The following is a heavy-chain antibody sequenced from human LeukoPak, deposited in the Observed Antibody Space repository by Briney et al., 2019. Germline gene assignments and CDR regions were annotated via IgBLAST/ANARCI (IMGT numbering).Heavy chain of an antibody. Sequence: SQTLSLTCTVSGGSISSGSYYWRWIRQPAGTGLEWMGRIYTSGSTNYNPSLKSRVTISIDTSKNQFSLKLSSVTAADTAVYYCARDLWSGYPDYNWFDPWGQGTLVTVSS. D-gene: IGHD3-3*01. V-gene: IGHV4-61*02. J-gene: IGHJ5*02. CDR3: ARDLWSGYPDYNWFDP. CDR1: GGSISSGSYY. CDR2: IYTSGST.